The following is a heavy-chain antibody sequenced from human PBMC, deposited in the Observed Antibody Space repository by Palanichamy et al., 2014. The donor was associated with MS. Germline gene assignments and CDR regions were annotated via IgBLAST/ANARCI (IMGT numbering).Heavy chain of an antibody. V-gene: IGHV1-18*01. D-gene: IGHD6-19*01. CDR1: GYTFTSYG. CDR2: ISAYNGNT. J-gene: IGHJ4*02. Sequence: VQLVQSGAEVKKPGASVKVSCKASGYTFTSYGISWVRQAPGQGLEWMGWISAYNGNTNYAQKLQGRVTMTTDTSTSTAYMELRSLRPDDTAVYYCARDSSGWEVMLESEPPTPFFDYWGQGTLVTVSS. CDR3: ARDSSGWEVMLESEPPTPFFDY.